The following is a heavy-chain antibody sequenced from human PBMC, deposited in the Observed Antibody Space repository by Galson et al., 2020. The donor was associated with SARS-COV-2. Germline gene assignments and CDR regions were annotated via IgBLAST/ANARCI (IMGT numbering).Heavy chain of an antibody. CDR2: VKPKSGGT. D-gene: IGHD3-3*01. CDR3: ARDRRGVGSTAWFDP. Sequence: ASVKVSCEASGYTFTDYYMHWVRLAPGQGLEWLGWVKPKSGGTDYAQKFQGRVSMTSDTSISTVYMELTGLTSDDTAVYYCARDRRGVGSTAWFDPWGQGTLVTVSS. CDR1: GYTFTDYY. J-gene: IGHJ5*02. V-gene: IGHV1-2*02.